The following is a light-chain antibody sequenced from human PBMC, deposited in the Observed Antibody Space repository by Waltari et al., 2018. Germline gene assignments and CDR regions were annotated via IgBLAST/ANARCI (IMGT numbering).Light chain of an antibody. CDR3: QHYESLPVT. CDR2: HAS. Sequence: IVLTQSPGTLSLSPGERATLSCRASQSSSKYLAWYQQKPGKAPRLLIYHASSRAAGIPDRFSGSGSGTDFSLSISRLEPEDFAVYYCQHYESLPVTFGQGTKVEIK. V-gene: IGKV3-20*01. CDR1: QSSSKY. J-gene: IGKJ1*01.